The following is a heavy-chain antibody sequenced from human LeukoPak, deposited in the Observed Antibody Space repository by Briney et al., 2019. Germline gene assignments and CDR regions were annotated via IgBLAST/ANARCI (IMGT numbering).Heavy chain of an antibody. V-gene: IGHV4-34*01. CDR1: GGSFSGYY. J-gene: IGHJ4*02. CDR2: INHSGST. D-gene: IGHD3-10*01. CDR3: ARGHYGSGIQNSAYFDY. Sequence: SETLSLTCAVYGGSFSGYYCSWIRQPPGKGLEWIGEINHSGSTNYNPSLKSRVTISVDTSKNQFSLKLSSVTAADTAVYYCARGHYGSGIQNSAYFDYWGQGTLVTVSS.